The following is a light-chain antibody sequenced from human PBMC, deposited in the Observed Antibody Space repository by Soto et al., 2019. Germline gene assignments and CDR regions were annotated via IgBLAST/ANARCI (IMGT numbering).Light chain of an antibody. CDR2: DTS. J-gene: IGKJ4*01. CDR1: QGIGST. V-gene: IGKV3-15*01. Sequence: MTQSPATLSVSPGEGATLPCRASQGIGSTLAWYQHKPGQTPRLLIYDTSTRATGVPARFSGSRSGTEFTLTINSLQSEDFAVYYCQRYNNWPLTFGGGTKVDI. CDR3: QRYNNWPLT.